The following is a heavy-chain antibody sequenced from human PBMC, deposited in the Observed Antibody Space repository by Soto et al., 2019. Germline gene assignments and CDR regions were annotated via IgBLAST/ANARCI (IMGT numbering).Heavy chain of an antibody. CDR1: GGSISSRSYY. J-gene: IGHJ4*02. CDR2: IYYGGRT. Sequence: QMQLQESGPGLVKASETLSLTCTVSGGSISSRSYYWGWIRQPPGKGLEWIGSIYYGGRTYYNPSPKSRTTISVDTSKNQFSLKVSSVTAADTAVYYCARHFEARPWDFDYWGQGTLVTVSS. CDR3: ARHFEARPWDFDY. D-gene: IGHD1-26*01. V-gene: IGHV4-39*01.